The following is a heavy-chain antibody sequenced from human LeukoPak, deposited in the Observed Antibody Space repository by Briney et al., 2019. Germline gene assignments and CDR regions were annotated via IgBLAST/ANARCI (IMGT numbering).Heavy chain of an antibody. D-gene: IGHD3-10*01. J-gene: IGHJ6*02. Sequence: EASVKVSCKASGYTFTSYDIHWVRQATGQGLEWMGWMNPNSGDTGFAQKFQGRVTMTTDTPISTAYMELSSLRSDDTAMYFCARRGMTISGVQIYYYYGLDVWGQGTTVTVSS. CDR2: MNPNSGDT. CDR1: GYTFTSYD. V-gene: IGHV1-8*01. CDR3: ARRGMTISGVQIYYYYGLDV.